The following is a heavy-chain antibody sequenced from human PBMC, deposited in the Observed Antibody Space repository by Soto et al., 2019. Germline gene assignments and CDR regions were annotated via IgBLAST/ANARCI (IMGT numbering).Heavy chain of an antibody. Sequence: SETLSLTCTVSGGSISSGGYYWSWIRQHPGKGLEWIGYIYYSGSTYYNPSLKSRVTISVDTSKNQFSLKLSSVTAADTAVYYCARKIADRSQTVYAFDIWGQGTMVTVSS. J-gene: IGHJ3*02. V-gene: IGHV4-31*03. D-gene: IGHD2-21*01. CDR2: IYYSGST. CDR1: GGSISSGGYY. CDR3: ARKIADRSQTVYAFDI.